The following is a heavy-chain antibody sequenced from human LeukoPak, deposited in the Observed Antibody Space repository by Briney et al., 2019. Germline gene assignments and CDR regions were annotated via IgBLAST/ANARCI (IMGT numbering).Heavy chain of an antibody. CDR1: GFTFSSYW. Sequence: GGSLRVSRAASGFTFSSYWMSWVRQAPGKGQEWVANIKQDGSEKHYVDSVKGRFTISRDNAKNSLYLQMNSLRAEDTAVYYCARDSYGDYPDYWGQGSLVTVSS. V-gene: IGHV3-7*01. D-gene: IGHD4-17*01. J-gene: IGHJ4*02. CDR2: IKQDGSEK. CDR3: ARDSYGDYPDY.